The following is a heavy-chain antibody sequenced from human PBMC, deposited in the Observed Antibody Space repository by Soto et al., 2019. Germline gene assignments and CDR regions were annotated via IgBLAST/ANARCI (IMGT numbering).Heavy chain of an antibody. V-gene: IGHV3-13*04. CDR2: SGTAGDT. J-gene: IGHJ6*02. Sequence: EAQLVESGGGLVQPGGSLRLSCAASGFTFSSYDMQWVRQATGKGLEWVSASGTAGDTYYPGSVKGRFTISRENAKNSLYLQMNSLRAGDTAVYYCARSPPGGYHYYYGMDVWGQGTTVTVSS. CDR1: GFTFSSYD. CDR3: ARSPPGGYHYYYGMDV. D-gene: IGHD3-22*01.